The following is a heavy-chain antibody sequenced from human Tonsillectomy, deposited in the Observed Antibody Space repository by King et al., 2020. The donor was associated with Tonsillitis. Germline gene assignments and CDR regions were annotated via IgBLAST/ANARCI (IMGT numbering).Heavy chain of an antibody. J-gene: IGHJ4*02. CDR3: TRVVGPTLIVVAPVDY. CDR2: IRSKADGGTT. V-gene: IGHV3-49*03. Sequence: EVQLVESGGGLVQPGRSLRLSCTTSGFTFGDYTMSWFRQAPGKGLEWVGFIRSKADGGTTEYAASVKGRFTISRDDSKSIAYLQMNSLKTEDTAVYYCTRVVGPTLIVVAPVDYWGQGTLVTVSS. CDR1: GFTFGDYT. D-gene: IGHD3-22*01.